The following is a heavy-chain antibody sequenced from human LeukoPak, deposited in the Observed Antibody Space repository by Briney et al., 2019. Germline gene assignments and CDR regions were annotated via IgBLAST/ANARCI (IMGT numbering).Heavy chain of an antibody. Sequence: GGSLRLSCAASGFTFSSYSMNWVRQAPGKGLEWVSSISSSSSYIYYADSVKGRFTISRDNAKNSLYLQMNSLRAEDTAVYYCARDRDPYYMDVWGKGTTVTVSS. J-gene: IGHJ6*03. V-gene: IGHV3-21*01. CDR1: GFTFSSYS. CDR2: ISSSSSYI. CDR3: ARDRDPYYMDV.